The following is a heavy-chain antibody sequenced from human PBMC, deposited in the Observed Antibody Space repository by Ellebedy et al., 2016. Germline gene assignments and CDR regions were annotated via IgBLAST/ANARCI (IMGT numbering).Heavy chain of an antibody. CDR1: GFTFSSYA. V-gene: IGHV3-23*01. D-gene: IGHD2-2*01. CDR2: ISGSGGST. CDR3: ARVSVLVPAARAFDI. J-gene: IGHJ3*02. Sequence: GGSLRLSXAASGFTFSSYALTWVRQSPGRGLEWVSGISGSGGSTHYADSVKGRFTVSRDNFKNTLSLQMNSLRAEDTAVYYCARVSVLVPAARAFDIWGQGTMVTLSS.